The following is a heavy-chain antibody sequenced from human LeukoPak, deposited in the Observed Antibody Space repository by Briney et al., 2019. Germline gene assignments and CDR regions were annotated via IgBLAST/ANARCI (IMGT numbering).Heavy chain of an antibody. J-gene: IGHJ4*02. D-gene: IGHD1-26*01. CDR3: TTDGVGVEGATYDN. Sequence: PGGSLRLSCAASGFTFINAWMAWVRQAPGKGLEWVGRIKAKAHGGTIEYAAPVKGRFTTSRDDSKNTLYLQMNSLETEDTAVYYCTTDGVGVEGATYDNWGQGTLVSVSS. CDR2: IKAKAHGGTI. CDR1: GFTFINAW. V-gene: IGHV3-15*01.